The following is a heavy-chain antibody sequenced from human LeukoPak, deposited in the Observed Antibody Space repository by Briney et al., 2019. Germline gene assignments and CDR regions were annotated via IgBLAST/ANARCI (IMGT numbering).Heavy chain of an antibody. D-gene: IGHD2-2*01. CDR2: ISGSGGST. Sequence: ETLSLTCAVSGGSISSSNWWSWVRQAPGKGLEWVSAISGSGGSTYYADSVKGRFTISRDNSKNTLYLQMNSLRAEDTAVYYCAKLSDIVVVPPAFYWGQGTLVTVSS. CDR1: GGSISSSN. V-gene: IGHV3-23*01. CDR3: AKLSDIVVVPPAFY. J-gene: IGHJ4*02.